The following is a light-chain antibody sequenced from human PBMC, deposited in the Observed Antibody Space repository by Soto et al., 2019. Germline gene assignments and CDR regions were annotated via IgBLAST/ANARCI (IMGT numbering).Light chain of an antibody. CDR3: QQRSNWPRLT. CDR2: DAS. J-gene: IGKJ5*01. Sequence: EIVLTQSPATLSLSPGERATLSCRASQSVSSYLAWYQQKPGQAPRLLIYDASNRATGIPARFSGSGSETDFTLTISSLEPEDFAVYYCQQRSNWPRLTFGQGTRLEIK. V-gene: IGKV3-11*01. CDR1: QSVSSY.